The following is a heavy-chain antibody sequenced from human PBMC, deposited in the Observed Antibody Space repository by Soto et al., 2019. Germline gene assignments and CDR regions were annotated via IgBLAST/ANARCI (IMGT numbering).Heavy chain of an antibody. D-gene: IGHD5-18*01. CDR2: ISAYNGNT. CDR1: GYTFTSYG. V-gene: IGHV1-18*01. Sequence: ASVKVSCQASGYTFTSYGISWVRQAPGQGLEWMGWISAYNGNTNYAQKLQGRVTMTTDTSTSTAYMELRSLRSDDTAVYYCARDQLWPAPGGDYYYGMDVWGQGTTVTVSS. J-gene: IGHJ6*02. CDR3: ARDQLWPAPGGDYYYGMDV.